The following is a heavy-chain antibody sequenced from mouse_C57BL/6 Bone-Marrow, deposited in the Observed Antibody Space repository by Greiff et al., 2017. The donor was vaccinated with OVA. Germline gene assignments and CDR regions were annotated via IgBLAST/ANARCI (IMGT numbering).Heavy chain of an antibody. CDR3: TRRYGSSDY. J-gene: IGHJ2*01. CDR1: GYTFTDYE. CDR2: IDPETGGT. D-gene: IGHD1-1*01. Sequence: VQLQQSGAELVRPGASVTLSCKASGYTFTDYEMHWVKQTPVHGLEWIGAIDPETGGTAYNQKFKGKAILTADKSSSTAYMVLRSLTSEDSAVYYCTRRYGSSDYWGQGTTLTVSS. V-gene: IGHV1-15*01.